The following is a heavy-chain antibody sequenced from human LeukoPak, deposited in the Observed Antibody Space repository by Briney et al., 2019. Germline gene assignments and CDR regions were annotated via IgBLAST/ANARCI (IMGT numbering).Heavy chain of an antibody. Sequence: PSETLSLTFSVYGGSISGIYWSWIGQPPGKGLEWFVEVHYTGGTSYNPSLKSRATISIDTSRNQLSLKLSSVTAADTAVYYCARGNILSGYCFDFWGQGALVTVSP. CDR1: GGSISGIY. D-gene: IGHD3-9*01. CDR3: ARGNILSGYCFDF. CDR2: VHYTGGT. V-gene: IGHV4-34*01. J-gene: IGHJ4*02.